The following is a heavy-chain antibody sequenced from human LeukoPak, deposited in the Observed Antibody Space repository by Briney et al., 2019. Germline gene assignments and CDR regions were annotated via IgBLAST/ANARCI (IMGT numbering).Heavy chain of an antibody. CDR2: SNPTGGRT. J-gene: IGHJ4*02. D-gene: IGHD1-26*01. CDR3: TRELGGSYNDF. V-gene: IGHV1-46*01. Sequence: GASVKVSCKASGYTFTGYYMHWVRQAPGQGLEWMGVSNPTGGRTTYAQEFQGRISMTRDMSTSTVFMELSSLKSEDTAVYYCTRELGGSYNDFWGQGTLVTVSS. CDR1: GYTFTGYY.